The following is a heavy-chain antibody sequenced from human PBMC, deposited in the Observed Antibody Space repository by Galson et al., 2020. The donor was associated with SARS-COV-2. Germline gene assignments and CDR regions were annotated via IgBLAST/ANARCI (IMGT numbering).Heavy chain of an antibody. CDR1: GYTFTSYG. CDR3: ARVWYYYDSSGYHQLFDY. CDR2: ISAYNGNT. D-gene: IGHD3-22*01. Sequence: ASVKVSCKASGYTFTSYGISWVRQAPGQGLEWMGWISAYNGNTNYAQKLQGRVTMTTDTSTSTAYMELRSLRSDDTAVYYCARVWYYYDSSGYHQLFDYWGQGTLVTVSS. J-gene: IGHJ4*02. V-gene: IGHV1-18*01.